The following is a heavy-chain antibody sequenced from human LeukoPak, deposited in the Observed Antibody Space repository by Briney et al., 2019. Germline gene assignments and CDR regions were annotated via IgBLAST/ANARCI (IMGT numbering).Heavy chain of an antibody. CDR3: ARNLIPEQLVLDF. J-gene: IGHJ4*02. V-gene: IGHV4-59*01. Sequence: PSETLSLTCTVSGGSISNYYWNWIRQPPGKGLEWIGYIYYTGSTNYNPSLKSRVTMSVDTSKNQFSLNLKSVTPEDTAVYYCARNLIPEQLVLDFWGQGTLVTVSS. CDR1: GGSISNYY. CDR2: IYYTGST. D-gene: IGHD6-13*01.